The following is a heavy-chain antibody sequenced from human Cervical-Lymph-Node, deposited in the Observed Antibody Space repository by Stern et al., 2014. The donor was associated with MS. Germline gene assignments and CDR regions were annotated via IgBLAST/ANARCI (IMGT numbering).Heavy chain of an antibody. Sequence: QVQLVQSGAEVKKPGSSVKVSCKASGGTFNVYAINWLRQAPGQGLEWMGGIIPILGTANYAQNFQGRVTITADESTRTSSMQLSSLRSDDTAVYYCARDGRHTNNFGLDVWGQGTTVTVSS. CDR3: ARDGRHTNNFGLDV. CDR1: GGTFNVYA. CDR2: IIPILGTA. J-gene: IGHJ6*02. V-gene: IGHV1-69*01.